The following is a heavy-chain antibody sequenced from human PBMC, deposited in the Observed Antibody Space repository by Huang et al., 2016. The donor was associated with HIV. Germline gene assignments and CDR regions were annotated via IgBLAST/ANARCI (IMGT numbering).Heavy chain of an antibody. CDR3: ARDNRVVSPLDY. CDR2: IKPNSGGT. V-gene: IGHV1-2*02. Sequence: QVQLVQSGAEVKKPGASVKVSCKASGYIFTGYYLHWVRQAPGQGLEWMGWIKPNSGGTNYAQKFQGRVTMTRDMSISTAYMELSGLRSDDTAVYYCARDNRVVSPLDYWGQGTLVTVSS. J-gene: IGHJ4*02. CDR1: GYIFTGYY. D-gene: IGHD2-15*01.